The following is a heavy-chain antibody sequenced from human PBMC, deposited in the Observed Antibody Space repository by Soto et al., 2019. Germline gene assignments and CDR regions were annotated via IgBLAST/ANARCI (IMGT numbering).Heavy chain of an antibody. CDR2: IWYDGSNK. CDR3: ARDRRGYSTSA. V-gene: IGHV3-30*19. J-gene: IGHJ5*02. D-gene: IGHD6-13*01. CDR1: GFTFSSYG. Sequence: PGGSLRLSCAASGFTFSSYGMHWVRQAPGKGLEWVGLIWYDGSNKYYADSVKGRFTISRDNSRNTLSLQMNSLRPDYTAIYYCARDRRGYSTSAWGQGTLVTVSS.